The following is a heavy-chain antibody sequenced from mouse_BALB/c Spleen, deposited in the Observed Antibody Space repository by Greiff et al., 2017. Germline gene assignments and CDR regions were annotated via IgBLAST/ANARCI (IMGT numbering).Heavy chain of an antibody. J-gene: IGHJ3*01. CDR1: GFSLTSYG. CDR3: ARKNFAY. V-gene: IGHV2-4-1*01. Sequence: VKLQESGPGLVQPSQSLSITCTVSGFSLTSYGVHWVRQSPGKGLEWLGVIWSGGSTDYNAAFISRLSISKDNSKSQVFFKMNSLQADDTAIYYCARKNFAYWGQGTLVTVSA. CDR2: IWSGGST.